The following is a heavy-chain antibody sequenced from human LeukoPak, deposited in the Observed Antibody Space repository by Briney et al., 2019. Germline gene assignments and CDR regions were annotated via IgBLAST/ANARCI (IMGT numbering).Heavy chain of an antibody. CDR2: ISGSGGST. V-gene: IGHV3-23*01. D-gene: IGHD2-21*01. CDR3: AKVSGDSAYYYYYMDV. J-gene: IGHJ6*03. Sequence: GGSLRLSCAASGFTFSSYAMSWVRQAPGKGLEWVSAISGSGGSTYYADSVKGRFTISRDNSKNTLYLQMNSLRAEDTAVYYCAKVSGDSAYYYYYMDVWGKGPTVTVSS. CDR1: GFTFSSYA.